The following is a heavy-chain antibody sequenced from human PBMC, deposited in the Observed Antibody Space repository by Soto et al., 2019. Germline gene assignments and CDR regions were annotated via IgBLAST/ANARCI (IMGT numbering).Heavy chain of an antibody. V-gene: IGHV1-69*02. CDR2: IIPILGIA. D-gene: IGHD4-17*01. CDR3: ASRGDLIKPNDY. Sequence: QVQLVQSGAEVKKPGSSVKVSCKASGGTFSSYTISWVRQAPGQGLEWMGRIIPILGIANYAQKFQGRVTITADKSTSTAYMELSSLRSEDTAVYYCASRGDLIKPNDYWGQGTLVTVSS. J-gene: IGHJ4*02. CDR1: GGTFSSYT.